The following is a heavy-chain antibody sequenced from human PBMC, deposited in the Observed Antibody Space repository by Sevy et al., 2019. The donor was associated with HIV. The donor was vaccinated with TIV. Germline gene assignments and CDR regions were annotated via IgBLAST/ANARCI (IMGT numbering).Heavy chain of an antibody. CDR3: TFGYGRFDF. CDR1: GFTFSDSA. V-gene: IGHV3-73*01. CDR2: IRTKPNNYAT. J-gene: IGHJ4*02. D-gene: IGHD3-10*01. Sequence: GGSLRLSCAASGFTFSDSAMFWVRQASGRGLEWVGGIRTKPNNYATALVASLKDRFTISKDDSKNTTYLQMNSLKAEDTAIYFCTFGYGRFDFWGQGALVTVSS.